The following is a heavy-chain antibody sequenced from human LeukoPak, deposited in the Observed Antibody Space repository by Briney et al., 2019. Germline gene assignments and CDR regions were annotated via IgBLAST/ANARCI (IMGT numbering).Heavy chain of an antibody. J-gene: IGHJ4*02. Sequence: GASVKVSCKASGYTFTGYYMHCVRQAPGQGLEWMGWINPNSGGTNYAQKFQGRVTMTRDTSISTAYMELSRLRSDDTAVYYCARSGGGLVVVPAAMSPPLPDYWGQGTLVTVSS. CDR2: INPNSGGT. D-gene: IGHD2-2*01. CDR3: ARSGGGLVVVPAAMSPPLPDY. V-gene: IGHV1-2*02. CDR1: GYTFTGYY.